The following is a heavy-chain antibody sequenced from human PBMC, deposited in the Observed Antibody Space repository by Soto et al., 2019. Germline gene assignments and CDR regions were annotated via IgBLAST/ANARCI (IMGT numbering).Heavy chain of an antibody. J-gene: IGHJ3*02. CDR3: AREYDDYGDYGAFDI. V-gene: IGHV4-59*01. CDR1: GGSISSYY. D-gene: IGHD4-17*01. CDR2: IYYSGST. Sequence: QVQLQESGPGLVKPSETLSLTCTVSGGSISSYYWSWIRQPPGKGLEWIGYIYYSGSTNYNPPLKSRVTISVDTSKNQFSLKLSSVTAADTAVYYCAREYDDYGDYGAFDIWGQGTMVTVSS.